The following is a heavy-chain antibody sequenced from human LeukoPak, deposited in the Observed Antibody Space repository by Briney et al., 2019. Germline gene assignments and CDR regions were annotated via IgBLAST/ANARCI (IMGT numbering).Heavy chain of an antibody. D-gene: IGHD1-26*01. Sequence: PSETLSLTCTVSGGSISSYYWSWIRQPPGKGLEWIGYIYYSGSTNYNPSLKSRVTISVDTSKNQFSLKPSSVTAADTAVYYCARDPLVVGAHDAFDIWGQGTMVTVSS. CDR1: GGSISSYY. CDR2: IYYSGST. CDR3: ARDPLVVGAHDAFDI. J-gene: IGHJ3*02. V-gene: IGHV4-59*01.